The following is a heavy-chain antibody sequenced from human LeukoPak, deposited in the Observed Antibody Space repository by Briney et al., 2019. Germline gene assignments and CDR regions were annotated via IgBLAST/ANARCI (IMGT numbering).Heavy chain of an antibody. CDR1: GYSISSGYY. Sequence: SETLSLTCTVSGYSISSGYYWGWIRQPPGKGLEWIGSIYHSGSTYYNPSLKSRVTISVDASKNQFSLKLSSVTAADTAVYCCARVDPRGDYGVDYWGQGTLVTVSS. V-gene: IGHV4-38-2*02. CDR2: IYHSGST. D-gene: IGHD4-17*01. CDR3: ARVDPRGDYGVDY. J-gene: IGHJ4*02.